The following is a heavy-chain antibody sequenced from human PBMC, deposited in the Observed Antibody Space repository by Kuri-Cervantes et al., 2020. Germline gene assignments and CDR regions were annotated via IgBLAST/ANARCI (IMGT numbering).Heavy chain of an antibody. CDR1: GDSMKSSNYY. Sequence: GSLRLPCAVSGDSMKSSNYYWGWIRQPTGQGLEWIGSIDYSGHTFYNPPLRSRITISVDRSKKEFSLKLSSVTAADTAVYYCARGQRVRLERLKGPAFDIWGQGTMVTVSS. J-gene: IGHJ3*02. CDR2: IDYSGHT. CDR3: ARGQRVRLERLKGPAFDI. D-gene: IGHD1-1*01. V-gene: IGHV4-39*01.